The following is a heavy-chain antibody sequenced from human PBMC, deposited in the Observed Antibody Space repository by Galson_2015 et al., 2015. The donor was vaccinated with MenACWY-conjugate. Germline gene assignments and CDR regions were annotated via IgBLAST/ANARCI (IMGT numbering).Heavy chain of an antibody. D-gene: IGHD4-17*01. J-gene: IGHJ5*02. CDR2: IRYDGSNK. CDR3: AKDFHDYGDYVWENWFGP. V-gene: IGHV3-30*02. Sequence: SLRLSCAASGFTFSSYGMHWVRQAPGKGLEWVAFIRYDGSNKYYADSVKGRFTISRDNSKNTLYLQMNSLRAEDTAVYYCAKDFHDYGDYVWENWFGPWGQGTLVTVSS. CDR1: GFTFSSYG.